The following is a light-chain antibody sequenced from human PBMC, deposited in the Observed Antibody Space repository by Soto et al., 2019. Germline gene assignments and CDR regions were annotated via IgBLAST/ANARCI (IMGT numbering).Light chain of an antibody. CDR3: QQRSNWPPIFT. CDR1: QSVSSY. J-gene: IGKJ3*01. V-gene: IGKV3-11*01. Sequence: EIVLTQSPATLSLSPGERATLSCRASQSVSSYLDWYQQKPGQAPRLLIYDASNRATGIPARFSGSGSGTDFTLTISSLEPEDFAVYYCQQRSNWPPIFTFGPGTKVDIK. CDR2: DAS.